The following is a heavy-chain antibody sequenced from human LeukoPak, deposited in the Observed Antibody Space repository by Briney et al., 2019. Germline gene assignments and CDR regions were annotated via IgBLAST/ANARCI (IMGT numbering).Heavy chain of an antibody. J-gene: IGHJ4*02. V-gene: IGHV4-39*01. Sequence: PSETLSLTCTVSGGSISSSSYYWGWIRQPPGKGLEWIGSIYYSGSTYYNPSLKSRVPISVDTSKNQFSLKLSSVTAADTAVYYCASYPSAYYYDSSGYYSNWGQGTLVTVSS. D-gene: IGHD3-22*01. CDR1: GGSISSSSYY. CDR2: IYYSGST. CDR3: ASYPSAYYYDSSGYYSN.